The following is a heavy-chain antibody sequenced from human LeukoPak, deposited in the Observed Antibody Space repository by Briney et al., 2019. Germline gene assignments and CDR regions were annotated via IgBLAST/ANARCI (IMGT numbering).Heavy chain of an antibody. CDR3: ATRGGDYESSEYWFFGL. D-gene: IGHD3-22*01. CDR1: GGSISSGPYY. V-gene: IGHV4-61*05. Sequence: SETLSLTCTVSGGSISSGPYYWGWLRQPPGKGLEYIGYIYDSGSTNYNPSLKSRVTMSVDTSKQQFSLELSSVTAADTGVYYCATRGGDYESSEYWFFGLWGRGTLVTGSS. J-gene: IGHJ2*01. CDR2: IYDSGST.